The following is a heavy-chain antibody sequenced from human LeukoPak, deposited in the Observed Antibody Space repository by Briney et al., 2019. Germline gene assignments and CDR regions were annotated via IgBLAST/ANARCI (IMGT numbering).Heavy chain of an antibody. J-gene: IGHJ4*02. CDR1: GYTLTELS. CDR3: ATLQYSGSYYFDY. V-gene: IGHV1-24*01. D-gene: IGHD1-26*01. Sequence: ASVNVSCKVSGYTLTELSMHWVRQAPGKGLEWMGGFDPEDGETIYAQKFQGRVTMTEDTSTDTAYMELSSLRSEDTAVYYCATLQYSGSYYFDYWGQGTLVTVSS. CDR2: FDPEDGET.